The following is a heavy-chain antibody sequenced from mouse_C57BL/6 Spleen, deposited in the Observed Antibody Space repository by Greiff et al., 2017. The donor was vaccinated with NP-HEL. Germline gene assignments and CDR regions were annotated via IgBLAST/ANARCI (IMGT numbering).Heavy chain of an antibody. CDR2: ISSGSSTI. V-gene: IGHV5-17*01. CDR3: ARTTVVATEAMDY. D-gene: IGHD1-1*01. Sequence: EVHLVESGGGLVKPGGSLKLSRAASGFTFSDYGMHWVRQAPEKGLEWVAYISSGSSTIYYADTVKGRFTISRDNAKNTLFLQMTSLRSEDTAMYYCARTTVVATEAMDYWGQGTSVTVSS. J-gene: IGHJ4*01. CDR1: GFTFSDYG.